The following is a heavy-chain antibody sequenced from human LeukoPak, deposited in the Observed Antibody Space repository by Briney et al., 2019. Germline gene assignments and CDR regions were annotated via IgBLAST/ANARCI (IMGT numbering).Heavy chain of an antibody. V-gene: IGHV4-61*02. J-gene: IGHJ4*02. CDR1: GGSISSGSYY. D-gene: IGHD1-1*01. CDR3: ARIGRTTDY. Sequence: TSETLSLTCTVSGGSISSGSYYWSWIRQPAGKGLEWIGRIYTSGSTSYNPSLKSRVTISVDTSKNQFSLKLSSVTAADTAVYYCARIGRTTDYWGQGTLVTVSS. CDR2: IYTSGST.